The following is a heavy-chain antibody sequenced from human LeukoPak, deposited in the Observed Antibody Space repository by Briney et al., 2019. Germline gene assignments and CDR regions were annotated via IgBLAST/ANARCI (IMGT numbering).Heavy chain of an antibody. V-gene: IGHV1-3*03. D-gene: IGHD6-13*01. CDR1: GYDFTKYA. Sequence: HWASVKVSCKASGYDFTKYAVQWVRQAPGQRLEWMGWIDAGNGRTKYSQDFQGRVTITRDTSASMAYMELSSLRSDDMAVYYCARVTEYSSSWHYYYYYMDVWGKGTTVTISS. J-gene: IGHJ6*03. CDR3: ARVTEYSSSWHYYYYYMDV. CDR2: IDAGNGRT.